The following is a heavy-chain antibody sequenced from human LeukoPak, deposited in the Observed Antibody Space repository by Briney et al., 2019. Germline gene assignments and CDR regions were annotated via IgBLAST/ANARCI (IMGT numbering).Heavy chain of an antibody. J-gene: IGHJ6*03. D-gene: IGHD2-2*01. CDR3: AVRGVPASSYYYYMDV. V-gene: IGHV4-39*01. CDR1: GGSISSSSYY. CDR2: IYYSGST. Sequence: SETLSLTCTVSGGSISSSSYYWGWIRQPPGKGLEWIGSIYYSGSTYYNPSLKSRVTISVDTSKNQFSLKLSSVTAADTAVYYCAVRGVPASSYYYYMDVWGKGTTVTISS.